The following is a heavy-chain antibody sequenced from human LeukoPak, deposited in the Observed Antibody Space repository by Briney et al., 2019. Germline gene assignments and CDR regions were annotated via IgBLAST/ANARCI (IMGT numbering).Heavy chain of an antibody. CDR3: ARGRFRSTWYFDF. CDR1: GGSISSAGSYY. J-gene: IGHJ4*02. D-gene: IGHD6-13*01. Sequence: SETLSLTCTLSGGSISSAGSYYWCWIRQPPGKGLEWIGSMSHSGSTYFNPSLESRGSILLDTSKRQFSLKVTSVSAADTAVYYCARGRFRSTWYFDFWARESWSPSPQ. CDR2: MSHSGST. V-gene: IGHV4-39*07.